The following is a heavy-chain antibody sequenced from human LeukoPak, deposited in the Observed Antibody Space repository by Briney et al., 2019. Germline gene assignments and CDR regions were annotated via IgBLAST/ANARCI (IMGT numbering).Heavy chain of an antibody. D-gene: IGHD4-17*01. CDR1: GDSVSSNSAA. Sequence: SQTLSLTCAISGDSVSSNSAAWHWIRQSPSRGLEWLGRTYYRSKWYNDYAVSVKSRITINPDTSKNQFSLQLNSVTPEDTAVYYCARAKSAYGDYEDDAFDIWGQGTMVTVSS. V-gene: IGHV6-1*01. CDR3: ARAKSAYGDYEDDAFDI. CDR2: TYYRSKWYN. J-gene: IGHJ3*02.